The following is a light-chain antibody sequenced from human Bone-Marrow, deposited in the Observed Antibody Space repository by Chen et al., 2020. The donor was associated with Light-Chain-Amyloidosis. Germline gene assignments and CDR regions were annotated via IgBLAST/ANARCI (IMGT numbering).Light chain of an antibody. J-gene: IGLJ3*02. CDR2: EDD. CDR3: HSYDRSNVV. CDR1: CGSIDNNY. Sequence: NFMLTQHHSVSESPGETVHISCYRNCGSIDNNYVQWYRPRPGSSPTTVLYEDDQRHSGVPDRFSGSIDSSYNSAFLTISGLKIEDEADYYCHSYDRSNVVFGGGTKLTGL. V-gene: IGLV6-57*01.